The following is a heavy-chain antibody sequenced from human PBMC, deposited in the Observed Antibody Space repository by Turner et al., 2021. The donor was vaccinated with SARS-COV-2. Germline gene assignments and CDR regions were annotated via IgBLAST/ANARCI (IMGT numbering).Heavy chain of an antibody. CDR3: ARPKFPYYYYGMDV. Sequence: QVQLVESGGGLVKPGGSLRLSCAASGFTFSDYFMSWIRQAPGKGLELVSYISSSTIYTNYADSVKGRFTISRDNAKNSLYLQMNSLRAEDTAVYYCARPKFPYYYYGMDVWGQGTTVTVSS. J-gene: IGHJ6*02. CDR1: GFTFSDYF. D-gene: IGHD2-21*01. CDR2: ISSSTIYT. V-gene: IGHV3-11*06.